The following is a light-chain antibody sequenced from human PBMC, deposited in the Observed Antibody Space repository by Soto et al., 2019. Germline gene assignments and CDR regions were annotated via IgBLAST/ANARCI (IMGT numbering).Light chain of an antibody. CDR2: GNN. Sequence: QSALTQSPSVSGAPGQRVSISCTGTSSNIGAGFDVHWYQQLPATAPKLLIYGNNNRPSGVPGRCSGSKSGTSASLAITGLQAEDEADYYRQSYDTSLSGGSVFGTGTKLTVL. J-gene: IGLJ1*01. CDR3: QSYDTSLSGGSV. CDR1: SSNIGAGFD. V-gene: IGLV1-40*01.